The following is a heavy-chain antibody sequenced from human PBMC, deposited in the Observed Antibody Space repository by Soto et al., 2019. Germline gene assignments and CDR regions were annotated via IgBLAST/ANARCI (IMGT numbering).Heavy chain of an antibody. V-gene: IGHV1-2*02. J-gene: IGHJ3*02. CDR1: GYPVTAYY. D-gene: IGHD3-3*01. CDR2: INPATGAA. Sequence: QLHLVQSGAVVKKPGASVTVSCSASGYPVTAYYMHWVRQAPGRGLEWMGGINPATGAAKYTQTLQGRVTMDRETSTSTVFMELSGPTSEDTAVFYCARGGGVGVAGSAAFDMWGQGTLVTVSS. CDR3: ARGGGVGVAGSAAFDM.